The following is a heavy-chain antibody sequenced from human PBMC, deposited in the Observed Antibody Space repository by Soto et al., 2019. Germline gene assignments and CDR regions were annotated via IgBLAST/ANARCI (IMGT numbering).Heavy chain of an antibody. Sequence: GGSLRLSCAASGFTFSSYGMHWVRQAPGKGLEWVAVIWYDGSNKYYADSVKGRFTISRDNSKNTLYLQMNSLRAEDTAVYYCAREYSGSYSHYYYGMDVWGQGTTVTVSS. J-gene: IGHJ6*02. CDR3: AREYSGSYSHYYYGMDV. V-gene: IGHV3-33*01. CDR2: IWYDGSNK. D-gene: IGHD1-26*01. CDR1: GFTFSSYG.